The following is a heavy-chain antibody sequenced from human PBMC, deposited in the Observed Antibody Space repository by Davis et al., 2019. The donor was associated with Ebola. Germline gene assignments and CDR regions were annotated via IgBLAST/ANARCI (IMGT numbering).Heavy chain of an antibody. CDR3: ARVSATVTTFDS. CDR2: INPNSGGT. V-gene: IGHV1-2*02. CDR1: GYTFTGYF. D-gene: IGHD4-17*01. Sequence: AASVKVSCKASGYTFTGYFMHWVRQAPGQGLEWMGWINPNSGGTNYAQKFQGRVTMTRDTSISTAYMDLSRLRSDDTAVYYCARVSATVTTFDSWGQGTLVTVSS. J-gene: IGHJ4*02.